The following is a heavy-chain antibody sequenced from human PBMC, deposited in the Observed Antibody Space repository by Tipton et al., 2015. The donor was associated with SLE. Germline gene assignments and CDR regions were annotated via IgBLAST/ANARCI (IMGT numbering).Heavy chain of an antibody. V-gene: IGHV3-49*04. CDR3: TANYYDSGTLFDY. J-gene: IGHJ4*02. Sequence: RSLRLSCKGSGFRFGAYALSWVRQAPGKGLEWIGFIRSKAYGGTTDFAASVKGRFSISRDDSKSIAHLQMNSLRSEDTAVYYCTANYYDSGTLFDYWGQGTLVAVSS. CDR1: GFRFGAYA. D-gene: IGHD3-10*01. CDR2: IRSKAYGGTT.